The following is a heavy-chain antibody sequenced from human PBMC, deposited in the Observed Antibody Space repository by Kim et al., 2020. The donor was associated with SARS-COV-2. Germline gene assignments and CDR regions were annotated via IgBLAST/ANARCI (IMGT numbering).Heavy chain of an antibody. Sequence: GGSLRLSCAASGFTFSSYAMHWVRQAPGKGLEWVAVISYDGSNKYYADSVKGRFTISRDNSKNTLYLQMNSLRAEDTAVYYCARGKSGRSYWYFDLWGRGTLVTVSS. CDR3: ARGKSGRSYWYFDL. V-gene: IGHV3-30-3*01. CDR1: GFTFSSYA. J-gene: IGHJ2*01. CDR2: ISYDGSNK. D-gene: IGHD2-15*01.